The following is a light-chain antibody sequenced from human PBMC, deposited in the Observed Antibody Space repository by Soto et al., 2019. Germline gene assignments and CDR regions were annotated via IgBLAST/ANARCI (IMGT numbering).Light chain of an antibody. Sequence: EIVLTQSPGTLSLSPGERATLSCRASQSVSSNYLAWYQQKPGQAPRLLIYGASSRATGIPDRFSGSGSGTDFTLTIRRLEPEDFAVYYCQQYGSSPTTFGQGTKVEIK. CDR3: QQYGSSPTT. V-gene: IGKV3-20*01. J-gene: IGKJ1*01. CDR1: QSVSSNY. CDR2: GAS.